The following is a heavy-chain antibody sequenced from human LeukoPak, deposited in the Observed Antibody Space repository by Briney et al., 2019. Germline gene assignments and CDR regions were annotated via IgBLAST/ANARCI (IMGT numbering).Heavy chain of an antibody. CDR2: IYYSGST. J-gene: IGHJ4*02. V-gene: IGHV4-59*01. Sequence: PSEALSLTCTVSGGSISSYYWSWIRQPPGKGLEWIGYIYYSGSTNYNPSLKSRVTISVDTSKNQFSLKLSSVTAADTAVYYCARRRDGYITGAFDYWGQGTLVTVSS. CDR3: ARRRDGYITGAFDY. CDR1: GGSISSYY. D-gene: IGHD5-24*01.